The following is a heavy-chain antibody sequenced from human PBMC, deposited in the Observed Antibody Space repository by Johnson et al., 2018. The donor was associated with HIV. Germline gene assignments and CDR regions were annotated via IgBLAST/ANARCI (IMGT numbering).Heavy chain of an antibody. CDR2: IKQHGSEK. J-gene: IGHJ3*02. V-gene: IGHV3-7*05. CDR3: ARGGMGYQNIHDPLDI. CDR1: GFTFSSYY. Sequence: EVQVVESGGGLVQPGGSLRLSCAASGFTFSSYYMSWVRQAPGKGLEWVAIIKQHGSEKSYIDSVKGRFTISRDNAKNSLYLQMNSLRAEDTALYYCARGGMGYQNIHDPLDIWGQGTIVTVSS. D-gene: IGHD2-2*01.